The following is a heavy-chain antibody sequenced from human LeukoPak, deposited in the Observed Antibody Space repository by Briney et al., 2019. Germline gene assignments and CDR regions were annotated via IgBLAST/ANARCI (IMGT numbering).Heavy chain of an antibody. J-gene: IGHJ6*03. V-gene: IGHV4-4*09. CDR2: IYTSGST. Sequence: SETLSLTCTVSGGSISSYYWSWIRQPPGKGLEWIGYIYTSGSTNCNPSLKSRVTISVDTSKNQFSLKLSSVTAADTAVYYCARHCSSTSCYPAHYYMDVWGKGTTVTVSS. CDR3: ARHCSSTSCYPAHYYMDV. D-gene: IGHD2-2*01. CDR1: GGSISSYY.